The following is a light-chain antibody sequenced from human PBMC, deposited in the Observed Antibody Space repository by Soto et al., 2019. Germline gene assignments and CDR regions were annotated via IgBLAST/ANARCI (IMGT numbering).Light chain of an antibody. J-gene: IGKJ5*01. Sequence: DIHMTQSPSSLSASFGDRVSISFRASQSISNYLNWYQQKPGKAPEVLISDASNLQSGVPSRFSGSGSGTDFTLTISSLQPEDSATYYCQQSYNTPLTFGGGTRLEI. CDR3: QQSYNTPLT. V-gene: IGKV1-39*01. CDR1: QSISNY. CDR2: DAS.